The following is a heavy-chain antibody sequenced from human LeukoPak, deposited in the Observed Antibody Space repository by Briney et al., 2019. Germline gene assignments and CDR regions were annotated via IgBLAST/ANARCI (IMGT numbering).Heavy chain of an antibody. D-gene: IGHD3-10*01. V-gene: IGHV3-11*01. CDR2: ISSSGSTI. Sequence: GGSLRLSCAASGFTFSDYYMSWIRQAPGKGLEWVSYISSSGSTIYYADSVKGRFTISRDNAKNSLYLQMNSLRAEDTAVYYCARNLRWFGELYYYYYYMDVWGKGTTVTISS. CDR1: GFTFSDYY. J-gene: IGHJ6*03. CDR3: ARNLRWFGELYYYYYYMDV.